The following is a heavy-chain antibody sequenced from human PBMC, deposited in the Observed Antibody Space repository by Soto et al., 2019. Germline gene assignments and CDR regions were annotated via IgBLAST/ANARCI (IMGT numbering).Heavy chain of an antibody. V-gene: IGHV4-34*01. D-gene: IGHD3-10*01. CDR3: ARANPYYYGSGSYFFSPGYST. CDR2: INHSGST. CDR1: GGSFSGYY. Sequence: PSETLSLTCAVYGGSFSGYYWSWIRQPPGKGLEWIGEINHSGSTNYNPSLKSRVTISVDTSKNQFSLKLSSVTAADTAVYYCARANPYYYGSGSYFFSPGYSTWGQGTLVTVSS. J-gene: IGHJ5*02.